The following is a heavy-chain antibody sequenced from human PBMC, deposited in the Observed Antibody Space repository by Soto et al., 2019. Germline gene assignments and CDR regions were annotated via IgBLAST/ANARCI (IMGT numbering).Heavy chain of an antibody. CDR2: IYWDDDK. D-gene: IGHD3-9*01. V-gene: IGHV2-5*02. CDR3: AHSSRYAAFDI. J-gene: IGHJ3*02. CDR1: GFSLSSSGVS. Sequence: QITLKESGPTLVKDTRTLTLTCTFSGFSLSSSGVSVGWIRQPPGKALEWLALIYWDDDKRYSPSLRNRLTITKDTSKNQVVLTMTNVDPVDTATFYCAHSSRYAAFDIWGQGTLVTVSS.